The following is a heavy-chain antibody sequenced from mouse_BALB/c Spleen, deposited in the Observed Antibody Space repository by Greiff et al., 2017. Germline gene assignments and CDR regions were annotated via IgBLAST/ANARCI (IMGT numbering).Heavy chain of an antibody. CDR2: IDPYNGGT. J-gene: IGHJ4*01. CDR3: LLRLRTSFYYAMDY. Sequence: LVESGPELVKPGASVKVSCKASGYSFTDYNMYWVKQSHGKSLEWIGYIDPYNGGTSYNQKFKGKATLTVDKSSSTAFMHLNSLTSEDSAVYYCLLRLRTSFYYAMDYWGQGTSVTVSS. V-gene: IGHV1S135*01. CDR1: GYSFTDYN. D-gene: IGHD1-2*01.